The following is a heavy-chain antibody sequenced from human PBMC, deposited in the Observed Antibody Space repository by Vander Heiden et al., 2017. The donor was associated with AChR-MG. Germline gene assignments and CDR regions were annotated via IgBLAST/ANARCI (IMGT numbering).Heavy chain of an antibody. CDR1: GGTFSSYV. CDR3: ARGRGGSSSDAFDI. D-gene: IGHD2-15*01. V-gene: IGHV1-69*01. J-gene: IGHJ3*02. Sequence: QVQLVQSGAEVKKPGSSVKVPCKASGGTFSSYVSSWVRQAPGQGLEWRGGIIPIFGTANYAQKFQGRVTITADESTSTAYMELSSLGSEDTAVYYFARGRGGSSSDAFDIWGQGTMVTVSS. CDR2: IIPIFGTA.